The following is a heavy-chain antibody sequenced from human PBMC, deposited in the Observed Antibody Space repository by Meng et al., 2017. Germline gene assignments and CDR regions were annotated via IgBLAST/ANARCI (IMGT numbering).Heavy chain of an antibody. CDR2: INHSGST. CDR1: GGSFSGYY. CDR3: ARVPTINYYDSSGYEDY. D-gene: IGHD3-22*01. Sequence: SETLSLTCAVYGGSFSGYYWSWIRQPPGKGLEWIGEINHSGSTNYNPSLKSRVTMSVDTSKNQFSLKLSSVTAADTAVYYCARVPTINYYDSSGYEDYWGQGTLVTVSS. J-gene: IGHJ4*02. V-gene: IGHV4-34*01.